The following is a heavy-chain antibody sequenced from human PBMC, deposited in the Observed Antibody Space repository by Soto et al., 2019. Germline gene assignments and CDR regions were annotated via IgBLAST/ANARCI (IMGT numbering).Heavy chain of an antibody. D-gene: IGHD6-19*01. Sequence: ASVKVSCKASGYTFTSYAMHWVRQAPGQRLEWMGWINAGNGNTKYSQKFQGRVTITRDTSASTAYMELSSLRSEDTAVYYCNSYSSGATDAFDIWGKGTMVTVS. CDR3: NSYSSGATDAFDI. J-gene: IGHJ3*02. CDR2: INAGNGNT. CDR1: GYTFTSYA. V-gene: IGHV1-3*01.